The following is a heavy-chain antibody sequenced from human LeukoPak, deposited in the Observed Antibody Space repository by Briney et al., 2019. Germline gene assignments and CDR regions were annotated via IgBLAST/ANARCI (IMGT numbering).Heavy chain of an antibody. Sequence: PGGSLRLSCAASGFTFSSYWMSWVRQAPGKGLEWVANIKQDGSEKYYVDSVKGRFTISRDNAKNSLYLQMNSLRAEDTAVYYCARVEYQLLFGYYYYYMDVWDKGTTATVSS. CDR2: IKQDGSEK. J-gene: IGHJ6*03. V-gene: IGHV3-7*01. CDR3: ARVEYQLLFGYYYYYMDV. CDR1: GFTFSSYW. D-gene: IGHD2-2*01.